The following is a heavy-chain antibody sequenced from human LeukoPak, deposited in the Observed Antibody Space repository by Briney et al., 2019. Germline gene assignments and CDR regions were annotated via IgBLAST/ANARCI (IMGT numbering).Heavy chain of an antibody. D-gene: IGHD7-27*01. CDR3: AVTGDHGGLWDY. V-gene: IGHV1-2*02. Sequence: ASVKVSCEASGYTFTGYYMHWVRQTPGQGLEWMGWINPNSGGTNYAQEFQGRVTMTRDTSISTAYMELSRLRSDDTAVYYCAVTGDHGGLWDYWGQGTLVTVSS. J-gene: IGHJ4*02. CDR2: INPNSGGT. CDR1: GYTFTGYY.